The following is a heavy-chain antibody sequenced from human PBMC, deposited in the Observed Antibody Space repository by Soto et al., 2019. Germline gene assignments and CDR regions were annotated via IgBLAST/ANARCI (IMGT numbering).Heavy chain of an antibody. V-gene: IGHV3-15*07. CDR3: TLVRLGSTRSSDY. CDR1: GFTFTTAW. D-gene: IGHD6-19*01. J-gene: IGHJ4*02. Sequence: GGSLRISCAASGFTFTTAWINWVRQAPGQGLEWVGRIKSKTDGGTSDFAAPVRGRFAISRDDSKSMVYLQMNSLKTEDTAVYYCTLVRLGSTRSSDYWGQGIRVNVAS. CDR2: IKSKTDGGTS.